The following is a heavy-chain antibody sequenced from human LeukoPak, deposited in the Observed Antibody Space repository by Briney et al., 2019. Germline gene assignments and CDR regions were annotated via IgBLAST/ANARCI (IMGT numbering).Heavy chain of an antibody. V-gene: IGHV1-2*06. Sequence: ASVKVSCKASRYTFTGYYMHWVRQAPGQGLEWMGRINPNSGGTNYAQKFQGRVTMTRDTSISTAYMELSRLRSDDTAVYYCARDGITMEDYYYYGMDVWGQGTTVTVSS. CDR3: ARDGITMEDYYYYGMDV. CDR1: RYTFTGYY. J-gene: IGHJ6*02. CDR2: INPNSGGT. D-gene: IGHD3-10*01.